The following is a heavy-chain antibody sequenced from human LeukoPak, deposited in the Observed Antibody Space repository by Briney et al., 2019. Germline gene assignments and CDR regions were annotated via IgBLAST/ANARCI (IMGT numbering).Heavy chain of an antibody. Sequence: GGSLRLSCAGSGFSFSTYSMNWVRQAPGKGLEWVSGITGSGANTYYADSVKGRFTISRDNAKNSLYLQMNSLRAEDTAVYYCARDLYYYDSSGYYLEYYYYYYMDVWGKGTTVTVSS. J-gene: IGHJ6*03. CDR2: ITGSGANT. V-gene: IGHV3-21*01. CDR3: ARDLYYYDSSGYYLEYYYYYYMDV. D-gene: IGHD3-22*01. CDR1: GFSFSTYS.